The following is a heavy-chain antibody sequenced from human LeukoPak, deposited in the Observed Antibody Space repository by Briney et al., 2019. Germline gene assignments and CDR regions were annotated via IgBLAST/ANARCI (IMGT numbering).Heavy chain of an antibody. D-gene: IGHD3-22*01. CDR3: AAFITTNLDH. Sequence: PGDSLRLSCLMSGFTFRNHGLHWVRQAPGKGLEWVAVVSSDEISQYYADSVKGRFIISRDNSRNTLNLQMHNLRTDDTAFYYCAAFITTNLDHWGQGVLVTVS. CDR2: VSSDEISQ. CDR1: GFTFRNHG. V-gene: IGHV3-30*03. J-gene: IGHJ5*02.